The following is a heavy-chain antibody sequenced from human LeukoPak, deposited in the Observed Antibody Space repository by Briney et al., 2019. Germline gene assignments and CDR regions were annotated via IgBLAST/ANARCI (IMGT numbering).Heavy chain of an antibody. CDR2: INHSGST. D-gene: IGHD3-3*01. V-gene: IGHV4-34*01. CDR3: AGGPRPSKIFGVVISRYWFDP. Sequence: PSETLSLTCAVYGGSFSGYYWSWIRQPPGKGLEWIGEINHSGSTNYNPSLKSRVTISVDTSKNQFSLKLSSVTAADTAVYYCAGGPRPSKIFGVVISRYWFDPWGQGTLVTVSS. CDR1: GGSFSGYY. J-gene: IGHJ5*02.